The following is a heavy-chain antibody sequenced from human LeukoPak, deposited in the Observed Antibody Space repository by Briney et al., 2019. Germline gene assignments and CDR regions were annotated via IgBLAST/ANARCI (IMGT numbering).Heavy chain of an antibody. CDR2: TYYRSKWYN. Sequence: SQTLSLTFAISGDSVSINSAAWNWIRQSPSRGLEWLGRTYYRSKWYNDYAVSVKSRITINPDTSKNQFPLQLNSVTPEDTAVYYCARAYCSSTSCYLSYGMDVGGQGTTVTVSS. CDR3: ARAYCSSTSCYLSYGMDV. J-gene: IGHJ6*02. V-gene: IGHV6-1*01. D-gene: IGHD2-2*01. CDR1: GDSVSINSAA.